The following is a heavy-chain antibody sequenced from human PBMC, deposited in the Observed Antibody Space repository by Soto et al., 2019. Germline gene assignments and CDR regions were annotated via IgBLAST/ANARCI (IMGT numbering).Heavy chain of an antibody. Sequence: PGGSLRLSCAASGFTFSSYAMSWVRQAPGKGLEWVSAISGSGGSTYYADSVKGRFTISRDNSKNTLYLQMNSLRAEDTAVYYCAKDLKVWFGESKGPYDYWGQGTLVTVSS. V-gene: IGHV3-23*01. CDR1: GFTFSSYA. CDR3: AKDLKVWFGESKGPYDY. CDR2: ISGSGGST. J-gene: IGHJ4*02. D-gene: IGHD3-10*01.